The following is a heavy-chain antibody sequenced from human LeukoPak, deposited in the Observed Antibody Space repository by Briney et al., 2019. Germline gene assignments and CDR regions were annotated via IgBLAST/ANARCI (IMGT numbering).Heavy chain of an antibody. CDR2: ILYDGSNQ. D-gene: IGHD4-17*01. CDR3: ARDFRDYRDYVAYFDS. J-gene: IGHJ4*02. CDR1: GFTFSTYA. V-gene: IGHV3-30-3*01. Sequence: GGSLRLSCAASGFTFSTYAMHWVRQAPGRGLEWVAVILYDGSNQYYADSVKGRFTISKDNSRNTLYLQMNSLKVEDTAVYYCARDFRDYRDYVAYFDSWGQGTLVTVSS.